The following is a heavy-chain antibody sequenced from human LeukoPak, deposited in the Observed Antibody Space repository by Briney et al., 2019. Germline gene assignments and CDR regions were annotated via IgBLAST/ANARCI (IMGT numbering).Heavy chain of an antibody. CDR1: GYTFTGYY. V-gene: IGHV1-2*02. CDR2: INPNSGGT. Sequence: ASVKVSCKAAGYTFTGYYMHWVRQAPGQGLEWMGWINPNSGGTNYAQKFQGRVTMTRDTSISTAYMELSRLRSDDTAVYYCAREGHSGSAAGPDAFDIWGQGTMVTVSS. CDR3: AREGHSGSAAGPDAFDI. J-gene: IGHJ3*02. D-gene: IGHD1-26*01.